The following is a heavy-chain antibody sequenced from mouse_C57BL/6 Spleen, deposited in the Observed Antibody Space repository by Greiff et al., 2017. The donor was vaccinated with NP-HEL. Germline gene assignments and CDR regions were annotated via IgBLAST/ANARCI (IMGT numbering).Heavy chain of an antibody. J-gene: IGHJ2*01. D-gene: IGHD2-3*01. CDR2: IYPGDGDT. CDR1: GYAFSSYW. CDR3: ARGEDGYCFDY. V-gene: IGHV1-80*01. Sequence: VQLQESGAELVKPGASVKISCKASGYAFSSYWMNWVKQRPGKGLEWIGQIYPGDGDTNYNGKFKGKATLTADKSSSTAYMQLSSLTSEDSAVYFCARGEDGYCFDYWGQGTTLTVSS.